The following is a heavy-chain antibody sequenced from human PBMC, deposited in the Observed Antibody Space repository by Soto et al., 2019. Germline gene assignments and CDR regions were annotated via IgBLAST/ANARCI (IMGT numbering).Heavy chain of an antibody. V-gene: IGHV1-18*01. Sequence: QVHLVQSGAEVKKPGASVKVSCKASDYTFTNYDINWVRQAPGQGLEWMGWISTYTGNTNYAQKLQGRVTMTTDTSTSTAYMELRSLRSDDTAVYYCARGYYYGSGRPTPGGMDVWGQGTTVTVSS. J-gene: IGHJ6*02. CDR3: ARGYYYGSGRPTPGGMDV. CDR2: ISTYTGNT. CDR1: DYTFTNYD. D-gene: IGHD3-10*01.